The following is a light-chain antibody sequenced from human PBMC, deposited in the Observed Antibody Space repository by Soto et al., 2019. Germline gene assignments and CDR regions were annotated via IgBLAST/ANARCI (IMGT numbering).Light chain of an antibody. CDR2: DVS. V-gene: IGLV2-14*03. Sequence: QSALTQPASVSGSPGQSIAISCTGTSSDVGVYNVVSWYQHHPGKAPKLMIYDVSNRPSGVSNRFSGSKSGHTASLTISGGQAEDEGYYYCRSYTSSNTLWVFGGGAKLTVL. CDR1: SSDVGVYNV. J-gene: IGLJ3*02. CDR3: RSYTSSNTLWV.